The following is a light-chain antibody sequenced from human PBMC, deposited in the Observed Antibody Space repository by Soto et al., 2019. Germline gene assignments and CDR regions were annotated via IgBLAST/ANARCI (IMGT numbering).Light chain of an antibody. Sequence: EIVLTQSPGTLSLSPGEIATLSCSASQSLSGNYLAWYQQKPGQAPRVLIYRASIRATGISDRFSGSGSGTDFTLTISRLEPEDFAVYYCQHYGASPWTFGQGTKVDIK. J-gene: IGKJ1*01. CDR1: QSLSGNY. CDR3: QHYGASPWT. CDR2: RAS. V-gene: IGKV3-20*01.